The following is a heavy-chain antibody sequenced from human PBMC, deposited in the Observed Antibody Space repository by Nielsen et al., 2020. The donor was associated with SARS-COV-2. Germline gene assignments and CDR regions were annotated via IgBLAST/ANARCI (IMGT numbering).Heavy chain of an antibody. CDR3: ARSWSSSWYGGDWFDP. CDR1: GFTFDDYA. CDR2: ISWNGGST. Sequence: GGSLRLSCAASGFTFDDYAMHWVRQAPGKGLEWVSGISWNGGSTGYADSVKGRFTISRDNAKNSLYLQMNSLRAEDTAVYYCARSWSSSWYGGDWFDPWGQGTLVTVSS. V-gene: IGHV3-20*04. D-gene: IGHD6-13*01. J-gene: IGHJ5*02.